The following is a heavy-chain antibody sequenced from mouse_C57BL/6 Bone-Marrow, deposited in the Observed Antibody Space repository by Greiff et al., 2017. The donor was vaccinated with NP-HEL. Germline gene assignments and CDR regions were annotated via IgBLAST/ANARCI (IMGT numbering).Heavy chain of an antibody. CDR1: GYTFTSYW. Sequence: QVQLQQSGAELVKPGASVKLSCKASGYTFTSYWMHWVKQRPGQGLEWIGMIHPNSGSTNYNAKFKSKATLTVDKSSSTAYMQLSSLTSEDSAVYYCARRRLRDYFDYWGQGTTLTVSS. J-gene: IGHJ2*01. CDR3: ARRRLRDYFDY. V-gene: IGHV1-64*01. D-gene: IGHD2-2*01. CDR2: IHPNSGST.